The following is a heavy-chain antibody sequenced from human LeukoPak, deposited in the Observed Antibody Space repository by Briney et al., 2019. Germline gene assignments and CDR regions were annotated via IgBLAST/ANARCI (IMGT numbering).Heavy chain of an antibody. Sequence: SETLSLTCTVSGGSMSSYYWSWIRQPPGRGPEWIGYIYSSGTTNYNPSLKSRVTISIDTSKNQFSLKLTSVTAADTAVYYCAGNYYGSGSYYSEDRYWGQGTLVTVSS. J-gene: IGHJ4*02. CDR2: IYSSGTT. CDR3: AGNYYGSGSYYSEDRY. V-gene: IGHV4-59*08. CDR1: GGSMSSYY. D-gene: IGHD3-10*01.